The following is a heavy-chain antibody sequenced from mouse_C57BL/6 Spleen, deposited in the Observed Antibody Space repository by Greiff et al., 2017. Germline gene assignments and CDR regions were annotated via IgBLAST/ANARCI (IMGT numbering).Heavy chain of an antibody. CDR1: GYTFTDYE. CDR2: IDPETGGT. CDR3: TRNGYYTWFAY. J-gene: IGHJ3*01. D-gene: IGHD2-3*01. V-gene: IGHV1-15*01. Sequence: VQLQQSGAELVRPGASVTLSCKASGYTFTDYEMHWVKQPPVHGLEWIGAIDPETGGTAYNQKFKGKAILTADKSSSTAYMELRSLTSEDSAVYYCTRNGYYTWFAYWGQGTLVTVSA.